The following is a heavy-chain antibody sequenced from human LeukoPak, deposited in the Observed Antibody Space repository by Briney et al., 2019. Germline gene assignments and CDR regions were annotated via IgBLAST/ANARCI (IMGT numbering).Heavy chain of an antibody. CDR1: GYTFTSYY. CDR2: INPSGGST. Sequence: ASVKVSCKASGYTFTSYYMHWVRHAPGQGLEWRGIINPSGGSTSYAQKFQGRVTMTRDTSTSTVYMELSSLKSEVTAVYYWARDFNPVYYYDSSSHLNWFDSWGQGTLVTVSS. J-gene: IGHJ5*01. D-gene: IGHD3-22*01. CDR3: ARDFNPVYYYDSSSHLNWFDS. V-gene: IGHV1-46*01.